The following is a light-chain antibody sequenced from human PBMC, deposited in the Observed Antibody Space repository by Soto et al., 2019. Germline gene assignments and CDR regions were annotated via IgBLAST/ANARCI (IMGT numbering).Light chain of an antibody. V-gene: IGKV3-20*01. Sequence: EIVLTQSPGTLFLSPGERATLSCRASQTVKTRSSAWYQQTPGQAPRRLIYGTSSRPTNLPDRFSASGAGTYFTLTSSRLEPEFFAVYYCQQYGQSPLTFGGGTKVEIK. CDR1: QTVKTRS. J-gene: IGKJ4*01. CDR2: GTS. CDR3: QQYGQSPLT.